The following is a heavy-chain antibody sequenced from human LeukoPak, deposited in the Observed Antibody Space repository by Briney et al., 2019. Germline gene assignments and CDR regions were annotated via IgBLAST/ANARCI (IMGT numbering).Heavy chain of an antibody. CDR2: IYSGGST. V-gene: IGHV3-53*01. J-gene: IGHJ6*03. Sequence: GGSLRLSCAASGFTVSFNYMSWVRQAPGKGLEWISVIYSGGSTYYADSVKGQFTISRDDSKNTLYLQMNSLRAEDTAIYYCARAQWRTDSYYYMDVWGKGTTVTVSS. D-gene: IGHD6-19*01. CDR1: GFTVSFNY. CDR3: ARAQWRTDSYYYMDV.